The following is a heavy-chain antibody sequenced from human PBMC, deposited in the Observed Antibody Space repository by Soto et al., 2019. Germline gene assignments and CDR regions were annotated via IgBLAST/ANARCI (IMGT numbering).Heavy chain of an antibody. Sequence: QVTLKESGPVLVKPTEALTLTCIVSGFSLSNARLGVSWIRQPPGKALEWLGHIFSNDQKAYSTSLKSRLTISKDTSKSQVVLSIINMDPVDTATYYCARIPKDSSGSYWYYLDNWGQGSLVIVSS. CDR3: ARIPKDSSGSYWYYLDN. CDR1: GFSLSNARLG. D-gene: IGHD3-22*01. V-gene: IGHV2-26*01. CDR2: IFSNDQK. J-gene: IGHJ4*02.